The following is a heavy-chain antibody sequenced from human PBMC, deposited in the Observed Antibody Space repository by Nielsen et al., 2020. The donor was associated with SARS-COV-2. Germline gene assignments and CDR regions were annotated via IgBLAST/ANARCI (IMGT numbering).Heavy chain of an antibody. CDR3: ARDDQPYLTYYYYYGMDV. CDR2: INTNTGNP. CDR1: GYTFTSYA. J-gene: IGHJ6*02. Sequence: ASVKVSCRASGYTFTSYAMNWVRQAPGQGLEWMGWINTNTGNPTYAQGFTGRFVFSLDTSVSTAYLQISSLKAEDTAVYYCARDDQPYLTYYYYYGMDVWGQGTTVTVSS. D-gene: IGHD2-2*01. V-gene: IGHV7-4-1*02.